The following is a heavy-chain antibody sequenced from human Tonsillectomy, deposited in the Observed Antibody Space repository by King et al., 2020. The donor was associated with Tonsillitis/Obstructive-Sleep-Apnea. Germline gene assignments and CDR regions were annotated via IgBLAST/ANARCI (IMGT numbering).Heavy chain of an antibody. D-gene: IGHD3-10*01. CDR3: ARGELLLWFIYGMDV. J-gene: IGHJ6*02. CDR1: GYTFTGYY. CDR2: INPNSGGT. Sequence: VQLVESGAEVKKPGASVKVSCKASGYTFTGYYMHWVRQAPGQGLEWMGWINPNSGGTNYAQKFQGRVTMTRDTSISTAYMELSRLRSDDTAVYYCARGELLLWFIYGMDVWGQGTTVTVSS. V-gene: IGHV1-2*02.